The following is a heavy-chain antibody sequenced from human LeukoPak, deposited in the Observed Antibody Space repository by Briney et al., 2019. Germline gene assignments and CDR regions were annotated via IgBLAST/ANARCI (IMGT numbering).Heavy chain of an antibody. CDR2: IYHSGST. CDR1: GGSISSSNW. J-gene: IGHJ3*02. CDR3: AVAMTAYAFDI. Sequence: SETLSLTCAVSGGSISSSNWWSWVRQPPGKGLEWIGEIYHSGSTNYNPSLESRVTISVDKSKNQFSLKVSSVTAADTAVYYCAVAMTAYAFDIWGQGTMVTVSS. D-gene: IGHD5-18*01. V-gene: IGHV4-4*02.